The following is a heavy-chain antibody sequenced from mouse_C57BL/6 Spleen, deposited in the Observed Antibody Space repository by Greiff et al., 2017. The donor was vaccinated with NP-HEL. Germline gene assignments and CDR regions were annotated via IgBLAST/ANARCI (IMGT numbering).Heavy chain of an antibody. CDR2: IDPEDGET. CDR1: GFNIKDYY. D-gene: IGHD1-1*01. V-gene: IGHV14-2*01. CDR3: ARNDYYGSSYFYAMDY. Sequence: VQLQQSGAELVKPGASVKLSCTASGFNIKDYYMHWVKQRTEQGLEWIGRIDPEDGETKYAPKFQGKATITADTSSNTAYLELSSLTTEATAVYYCARNDYYGSSYFYAMDYWGQGTSVTVSS. J-gene: IGHJ4*01.